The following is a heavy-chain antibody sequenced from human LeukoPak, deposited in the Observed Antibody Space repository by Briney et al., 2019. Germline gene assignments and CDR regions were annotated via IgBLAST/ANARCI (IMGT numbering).Heavy chain of an antibody. CDR1: GYTLTSYD. V-gene: IGHV1-8*01. Sequence: ASVKVSCKASGYTLTSYDINWVRQATGQGLEWMGWMNPNSGRTGYAQKFRDRISITRNTSISTAYMELSSLTSEDTGVYYCTRGPSSRYFHFWGQGTLVTVST. CDR3: TRGPSSRYFHF. CDR2: MNPNSGRT. J-gene: IGHJ4*02.